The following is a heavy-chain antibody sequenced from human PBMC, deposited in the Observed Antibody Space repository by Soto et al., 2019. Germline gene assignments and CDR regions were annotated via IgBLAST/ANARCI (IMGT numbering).Heavy chain of an antibody. CDR1: GFTFSSYW. J-gene: IGHJ4*02. Sequence: EVQLVESGGGLVQPGGSLRLSCAASGFTFSSYWMHWVRQAPGKGLVWVPRINSDGSSTSYADSVKGRFTISRDNAKNTLYLQMNSLRAEDTAVYYCARDGPFGVVIRYYFDYWGQGTLVTVSS. CDR2: INSDGSST. CDR3: ARDGPFGVVIRYYFDY. D-gene: IGHD3-3*01. V-gene: IGHV3-74*01.